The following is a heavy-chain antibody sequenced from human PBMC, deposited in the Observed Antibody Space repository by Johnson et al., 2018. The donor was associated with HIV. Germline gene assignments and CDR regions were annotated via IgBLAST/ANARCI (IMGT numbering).Heavy chain of an antibody. D-gene: IGHD1-26*01. Sequence: VQLVESGGGLIQPGGSLRLSCAASGFTVSSNYMSWVRQAPGKGLEWVSVIYSGGSTYTADSVKGRFTISRDNSKNTLYLQMNSLRAEDTAVYYCAKGGSYSDEWAFDIWGQGTMVTISS. J-gene: IGHJ3*02. CDR2: IYSGGST. CDR1: GFTVSSNY. V-gene: IGHV3-53*01. CDR3: AKGGSYSDEWAFDI.